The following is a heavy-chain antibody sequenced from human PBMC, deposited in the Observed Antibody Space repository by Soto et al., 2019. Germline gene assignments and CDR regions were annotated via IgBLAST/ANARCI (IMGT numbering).Heavy chain of an antibody. CDR2: IIPIFGTA. V-gene: IGHV1-69*13. D-gene: IGHD3-22*01. J-gene: IGHJ3*02. Sequence: GASVKVSCKASGGTFSSYAISWVRLAPGQGLEFMGGIIPIFGTANYAQKFQGRVTITADESTSTAYMELSSLRSEDTAVYYCASYTYYYDISGYYSYDAFDIWGQGTMVTVSS. CDR3: ASYTYYYDISGYYSYDAFDI. CDR1: GGTFSSYA.